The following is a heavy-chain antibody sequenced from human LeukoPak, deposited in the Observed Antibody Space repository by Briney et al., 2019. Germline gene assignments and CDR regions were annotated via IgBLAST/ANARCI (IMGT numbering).Heavy chain of an antibody. CDR3: ARSGGSGWYGDFDD. CDR2: INSDGSST. J-gene: IGHJ4*02. CDR1: GFTFSSYW. Sequence: QPGGSLRLSCAASGFTFSSYWMHWVRQAPGKGLVWVSRINSDGSSTSYADSVKGRFTISRDNAKNTLYLQMNSLRAEDTAVYYCARSGGSGWYGDFDDWGQGTLVTVSS. V-gene: IGHV3-74*01. D-gene: IGHD6-19*01.